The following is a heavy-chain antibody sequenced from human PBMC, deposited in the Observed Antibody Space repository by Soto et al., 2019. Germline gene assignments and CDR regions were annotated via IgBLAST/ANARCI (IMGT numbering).Heavy chain of an antibody. CDR3: ARLPYSSGWYGGRGYFDY. J-gene: IGHJ4*02. CDR2: IYYSGST. Sequence: SETLSLTCTVSGGSISSYYWSWIRQPPGKGLEWIGYIYYSGSTNYNPSLKSRVTISVDTSKNQFSLKLSSVTAADTAVYYCARLPYSSGWYGGRGYFDYWGQGTLVTVSS. D-gene: IGHD6-19*01. V-gene: IGHV4-59*01. CDR1: GGSISSYY.